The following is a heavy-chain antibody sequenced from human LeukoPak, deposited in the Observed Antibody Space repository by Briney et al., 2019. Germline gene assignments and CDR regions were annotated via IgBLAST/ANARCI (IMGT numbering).Heavy chain of an antibody. CDR2: INSDGSST. Sequence: GGSLRLSCAASGFTFSSYWMHWVRQAPGKGLVWVSRINSDGSSTSYADSVKGRFTISRDNAKNTLYLQMNSLRAEDTAVYYCARDLLGNSGSYLRHPNGPPFDYWGREPWSPSPQ. D-gene: IGHD1-26*01. CDR3: ARDLLGNSGSYLRHPNGPPFDY. CDR1: GFTFSSYW. J-gene: IGHJ4*02. V-gene: IGHV3-74*01.